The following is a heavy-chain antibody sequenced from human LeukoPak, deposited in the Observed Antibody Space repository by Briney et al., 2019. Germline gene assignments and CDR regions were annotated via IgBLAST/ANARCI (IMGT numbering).Heavy chain of an antibody. CDR2: IIPIFGTA. CDR1: GGTFSSYA. Sequence: GASVKVSCKASGGTFSSYAISWVRQAPGQGLEWMGGIIPIFGTANYAQKFQGRVTITADESTSTAYMELSSLRSEDTAVYYCASSPGVYYDSSGYRSFDYWGQGTLVTVSS. CDR3: ASSPGVYYDSSGYRSFDY. V-gene: IGHV1-69*01. J-gene: IGHJ4*02. D-gene: IGHD3-22*01.